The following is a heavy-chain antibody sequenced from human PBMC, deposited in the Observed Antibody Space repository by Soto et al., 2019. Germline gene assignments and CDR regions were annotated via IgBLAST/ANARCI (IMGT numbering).Heavy chain of an antibody. CDR2: INHSGST. D-gene: IGHD3-10*01. V-gene: IGHV4-34*01. Sequence: QVQLQQWGAGLLKPSETLSLTCAVYGGSFSGYYWSWIRQPPGKGLEWIGEINHSGSTNYNPSLKSRVTISVDTSKNQFSLKLSSVTAADMAVYYCARGRSYYYGSGSPRWFDPWGQGTLVTVSS. CDR3: ARGRSYYYGSGSPRWFDP. CDR1: GGSFSGYY. J-gene: IGHJ5*02.